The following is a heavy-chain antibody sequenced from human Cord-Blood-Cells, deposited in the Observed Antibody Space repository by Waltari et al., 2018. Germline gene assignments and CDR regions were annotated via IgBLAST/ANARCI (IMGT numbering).Heavy chain of an antibody. D-gene: IGHD1-26*01. CDR1: GFTFSSYA. CDR3: AKDEWGKGAFDI. CDR2: ISGSVGST. V-gene: IGHV3-23*01. J-gene: IGHJ3*02. Sequence: EVQLLESGGGLVQPGGSLRLSCAASGFTFSSYAMSWVRQAPGQGLGWVSAISGSVGSTYSADSVKGRFTISRDNSKNTLYLQMNSLRAEDTAVYYCAKDEWGKGAFDIWGQGTMVTVSS.